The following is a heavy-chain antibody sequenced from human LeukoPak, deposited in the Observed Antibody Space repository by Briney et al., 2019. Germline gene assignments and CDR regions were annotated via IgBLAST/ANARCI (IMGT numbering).Heavy chain of an antibody. Sequence: SETLSLTCSVSGGSISTYYWTWIRQPPGKGLEWIRYIYYSGSTQYNPSLKSRVTMSVETSKNPFSLSLTSVTAADTAVYYCATGYSDSLRSPLDSWGQGTLVTVSS. CDR1: GGSISTYY. V-gene: IGHV4-59*01. CDR3: ATGYSDSLRSPLDS. CDR2: IYYSGST. D-gene: IGHD3-22*01. J-gene: IGHJ5*01.